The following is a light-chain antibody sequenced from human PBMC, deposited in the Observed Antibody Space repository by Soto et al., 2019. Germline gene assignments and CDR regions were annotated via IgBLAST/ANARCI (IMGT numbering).Light chain of an antibody. CDR3: QQYGSSPLT. CDR2: TAS. Sequence: ERATVPWRASQSVTSSYLAWYQQKPGQAPRLLIYTASSRATGIPDRFSGSGSGTDFTLTISRLEPEDFAVYYCQQYGSSPLTFGGGTRWIS. CDR1: QSVTSSY. J-gene: IGKJ4*01. V-gene: IGKV3-20*01.